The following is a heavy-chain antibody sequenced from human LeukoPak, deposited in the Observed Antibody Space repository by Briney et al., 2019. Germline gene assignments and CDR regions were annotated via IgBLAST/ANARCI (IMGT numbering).Heavy chain of an antibody. CDR3: ARGSSAYYYYYYMDV. Sequence: SVKVSGKASGYTSTGYYMHWVRQAPGQGLEWMGGIIPIFGTANYAQKFQGRVTITADESTSTAYMELSSLRSEDTAVYYCARGSSAYYYYYYMDVWGKGTTVTISS. J-gene: IGHJ6*03. D-gene: IGHD2-2*01. CDR2: IIPIFGTA. V-gene: IGHV1-69*13. CDR1: GYTSTGYY.